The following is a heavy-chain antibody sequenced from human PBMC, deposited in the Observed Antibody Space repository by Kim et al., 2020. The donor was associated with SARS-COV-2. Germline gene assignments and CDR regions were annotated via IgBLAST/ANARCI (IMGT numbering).Heavy chain of an antibody. V-gene: IGHV4-59*01. CDR3: ARARTVKPRFLEWPDAFDI. Sequence: SETLSLTCTVSGGSISSYYWSWIRQPPGKGLEWIGYIYYSGSTNYNPSLKSRVTISVDTSKNQFSLKLSSVTAADTAVYYCARARTVKPRFLEWPDAFDIWGQETMVTVSS. D-gene: IGHD3-3*01. CDR2: IYYSGST. J-gene: IGHJ3*02. CDR1: GGSISSYY.